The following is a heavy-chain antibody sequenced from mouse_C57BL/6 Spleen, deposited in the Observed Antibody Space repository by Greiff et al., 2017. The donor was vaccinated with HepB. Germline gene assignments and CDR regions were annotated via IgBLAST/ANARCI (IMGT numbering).Heavy chain of an antibody. J-gene: IGHJ2*01. D-gene: IGHD1-1*01. Sequence: VQLQQSGPELVKPGASVKISCKASGYAFSSSWMNWVKQRPGKGLEWIGRIYPGDGDTNYNGKFKGKATLTADKSSSTAYMQLSSLTSEDSAVYFCARWGAGNYFDYWGQGTTLTVSS. V-gene: IGHV1-82*01. CDR2: IYPGDGDT. CDR1: GYAFSSSW. CDR3: ARWGAGNYFDY.